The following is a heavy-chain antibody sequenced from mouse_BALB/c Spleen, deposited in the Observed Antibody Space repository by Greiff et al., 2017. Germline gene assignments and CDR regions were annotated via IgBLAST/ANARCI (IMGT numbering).Heavy chain of an antibody. J-gene: IGHJ1*01. CDR2: ISSGGSYT. V-gene: IGHV5-9-4*01. D-gene: IGHD1-1*01. Sequence: EVQLVESGGGLVKPGGSLKLSCAASGFTFSSYAMSWVRQSPEKRLEWVAEISSGGSYTYYPDTVTGRFTISRDNAKNTLYLEMSSLRSEDTAMYYCAREGDYYGSSWYFDVWGAGTTVTVSS. CDR3: AREGDYYGSSWYFDV. CDR1: GFTFSSYA.